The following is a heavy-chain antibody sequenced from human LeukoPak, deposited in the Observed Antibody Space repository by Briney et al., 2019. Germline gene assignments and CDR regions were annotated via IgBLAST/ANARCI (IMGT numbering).Heavy chain of an antibody. V-gene: IGHV3-23*01. CDR3: ARDIELSC. Sequence: GVSLRLSCEASGFTFSDSAMSWVRPASGRGLEWVSLISASGGNSYYADSVKGRFTVSRDSSKNTLHLQMNSLRAEDTAVYYCARDIELSCWGQGTLVTVSS. CDR2: ISASGGNS. J-gene: IGHJ4*02. D-gene: IGHD1-26*01. CDR1: GFTFSDSA.